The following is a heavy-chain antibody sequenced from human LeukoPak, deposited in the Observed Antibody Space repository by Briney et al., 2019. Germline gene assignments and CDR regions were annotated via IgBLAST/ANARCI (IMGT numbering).Heavy chain of an antibody. CDR2: ISYDGSNK. V-gene: IGHV3-30*18. J-gene: IGHJ4*02. CDR1: GFIFSSYG. Sequence: SGGSLRLSCAASGFIFSSYGTHWVRQAPGKGLEWVAVISYDGSNKYYADSVKGRFTISRDNSKNTLYLQMNSLRAEDTAVYYCAQDGDYWGQGTLVTVSS. CDR3: AQDGDY.